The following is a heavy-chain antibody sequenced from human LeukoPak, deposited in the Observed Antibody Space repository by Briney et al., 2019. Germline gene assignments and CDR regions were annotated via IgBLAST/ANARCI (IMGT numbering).Heavy chain of an antibody. V-gene: IGHV4-59*01. J-gene: IGHJ3*02. CDR2: IYYSGST. CDR1: GGSISSYY. CDR3: ARGNWGSYAFDI. D-gene: IGHD7-27*01. Sequence: SETLSLTCTVSGGSISSYYWSWIRQPPGKGLEWIGYIYYSGSTDYNPSLKSRVTISVDTSKNQFSLKLGSVTAADTAVYYCARGNWGSYAFDIWGQGTMVTVSS.